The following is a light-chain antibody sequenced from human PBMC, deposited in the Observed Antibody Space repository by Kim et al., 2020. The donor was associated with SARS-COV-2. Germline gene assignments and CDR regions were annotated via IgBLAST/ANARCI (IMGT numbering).Light chain of an antibody. CDR2: KAS. CDR1: QSISGL. CDR3: QQYGTYRLS. J-gene: IGKJ4*01. Sequence: DIQMTQSPSTLSASVGDRVTIACRASQSISGLLAWYQQKPGKAPKLLIYKASSLESGVPSRFSGSGSGTEFTLTITSLQPDDFATYSCQQYGTYRLSFGGGTKVEIK. V-gene: IGKV1-5*03.